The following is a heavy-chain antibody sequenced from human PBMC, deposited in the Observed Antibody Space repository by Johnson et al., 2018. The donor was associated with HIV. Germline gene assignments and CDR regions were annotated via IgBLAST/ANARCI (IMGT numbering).Heavy chain of an antibody. Sequence: QVQLVESGGGLVKPGGSPRLSCAASGFTFSDYYMTWIRQAPGKGLEWVSYISRSGSTIYYADSVKGRFTISRDNAKNSLYLQMNSLRVEDTALYYCARPADYGDYSRDAFDIWGQGTMVTVSS. CDR1: GFTFSDYY. V-gene: IGHV3-11*04. CDR2: ISRSGSTI. D-gene: IGHD4-17*01. CDR3: ARPADYGDYSRDAFDI. J-gene: IGHJ3*02.